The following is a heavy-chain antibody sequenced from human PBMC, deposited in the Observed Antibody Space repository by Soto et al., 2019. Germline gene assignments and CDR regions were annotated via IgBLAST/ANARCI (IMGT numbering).Heavy chain of an antibody. J-gene: IGHJ6*02. CDR1: GFTFSGSA. CDR3: TRHKDYYYYGMDV. Sequence: EVQLVESGGGLVQPGGTLKLSCAASGFTFSGSAMHWVRQASGKGLEWVGRIRSKANSYATAYAASVKGRFTISRDDSKNTAYLQMNSLKTEDTAVYYCTRHKDYYYYGMDVWGQGTTVTVSS. V-gene: IGHV3-73*02. CDR2: IRSKANSYAT.